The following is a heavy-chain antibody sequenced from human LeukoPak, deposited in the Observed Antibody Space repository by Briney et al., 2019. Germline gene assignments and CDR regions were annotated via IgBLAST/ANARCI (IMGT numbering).Heavy chain of an antibody. CDR1: GDSISSGDYY. D-gene: IGHD6-13*01. CDR2: IYYSGST. V-gene: IGHV4-61*08. J-gene: IGHJ2*01. CDR3: ARVYYSNSYDYWYFDL. Sequence: SETLSLTCTVSGDSISSGDYYWSWIRQPPGKGLEWIAYIYYSGSTNYNPSLKSRVTISVDTSKNQFSLKLSSVTAADTAVYYCARVYYSNSYDYWYFDLWGRGTLVTVSS.